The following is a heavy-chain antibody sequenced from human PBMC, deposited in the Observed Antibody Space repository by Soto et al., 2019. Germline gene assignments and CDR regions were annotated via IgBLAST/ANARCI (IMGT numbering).Heavy chain of an antibody. V-gene: IGHV1-8*01. CDR1: GSTFTCYD. J-gene: IGHJ4*02. CDR2: MNPNSGNT. Sequence: QVQLVQSGAEVKKPGASVKVSCKASGSTFTCYDINWVRQATGQGLEWMGWMNPNSGNTGYAQKFQGRVSMTRNSSISTAYMELSSLRSEDTAVYYCARERAVAGFDYWGQGTLVTVSS. D-gene: IGHD6-19*01. CDR3: ARERAVAGFDY.